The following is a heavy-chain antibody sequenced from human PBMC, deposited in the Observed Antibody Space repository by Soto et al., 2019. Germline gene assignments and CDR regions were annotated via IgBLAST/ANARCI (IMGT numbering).Heavy chain of an antibody. CDR1: GGSISNYF. CDR2: IDNSGST. V-gene: IGHV4-4*07. D-gene: IGHD3-3*01. Sequence: SETLSLSCTVSGGSISNYFCNWIRQPAGKGLEWIGRIDNSGSTNYNPSLKSRITMSADTSRNQFSLKLNSVTAADTAVYYCARGGQDFWSGPFDYWGQGALVTVSS. CDR3: ARGGQDFWSGPFDY. J-gene: IGHJ4*02.